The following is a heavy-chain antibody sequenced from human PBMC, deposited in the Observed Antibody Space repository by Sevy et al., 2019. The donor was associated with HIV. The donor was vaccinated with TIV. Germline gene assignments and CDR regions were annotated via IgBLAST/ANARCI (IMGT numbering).Heavy chain of an antibody. D-gene: IGHD6-13*01. CDR2: IKQDGSEK. V-gene: IGHV3-7*01. Sequence: GGSLRLSCAASGFTFSSYWMCWVRQAPGKGLEWVANIKQDGSEKYYVDSVKGRFTISRDNAKNSLYLQMNSLRAEDTAVYYCARDPGIAAAGPYYYYGMDVWGQGTTVTVSS. CDR3: ARDPGIAAAGPYYYYGMDV. CDR1: GFTFSSYW. J-gene: IGHJ6*02.